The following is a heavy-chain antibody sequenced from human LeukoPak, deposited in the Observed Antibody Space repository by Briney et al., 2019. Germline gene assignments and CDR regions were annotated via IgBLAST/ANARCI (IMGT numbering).Heavy chain of an antibody. J-gene: IGHJ4*02. Sequence: ASVKVSCKASGYTFTGYYMHWVRQAPGQGLEWMGWINPNSGGTNYAQKFQGRVTMTRDTFISTAYMELSSMRSDDTAVYYCARDRVVATIGGVDYWGQGTLVTVSS. D-gene: IGHD5-12*01. CDR2: INPNSGGT. CDR3: ARDRVVATIGGVDY. CDR1: GYTFTGYY. V-gene: IGHV1-2*02.